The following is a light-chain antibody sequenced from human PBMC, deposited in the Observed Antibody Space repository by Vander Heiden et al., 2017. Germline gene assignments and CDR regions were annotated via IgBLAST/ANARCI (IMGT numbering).Light chain of an antibody. CDR1: QRGSSN. CDR2: GAS. CDR3: QQYNNWPPLT. V-gene: IGKV3-15*01. J-gene: IGKJ4*01. Sequence: EIVMPQPPATLSVSPGEPATLSCRPRQRGSSNLAWYQQKPGQAPRLLIYGASTRATGIPARFSGSGSGTEFTLTISSLQSEDFAVYYCQQYNNWPPLTFGGGTKVEIK.